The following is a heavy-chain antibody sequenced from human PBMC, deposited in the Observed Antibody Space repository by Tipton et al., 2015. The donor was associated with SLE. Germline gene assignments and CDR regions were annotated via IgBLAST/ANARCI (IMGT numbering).Heavy chain of an antibody. D-gene: IGHD5-24*01. J-gene: IGHJ4*02. V-gene: IGHV4-61*02. CDR2: IYTSGST. CDR3: ARRRRDGYNSGFDY. CDR1: GGSISSGSYY. Sequence: TLSLTCTVSGGSISSGSYYWSWIRQPAGKGLEWIGRIYTSGSTNYNPSLKSRVTISVDTSKNQFSLKLSSVTAADTAVYYCARRRRDGYNSGFDYWGRGTLVTVSS.